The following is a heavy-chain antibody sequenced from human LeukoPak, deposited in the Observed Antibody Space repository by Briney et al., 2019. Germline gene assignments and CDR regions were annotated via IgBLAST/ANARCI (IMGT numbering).Heavy chain of an antibody. CDR3: ARAGGTYYYDSSGYSKTLDP. CDR2: IYHSGST. V-gene: IGHV4-30-2*01. D-gene: IGHD3-22*01. CDR1: GGSISSGGYY. J-gene: IGHJ5*02. Sequence: PSETLSLTCTVSGGSISSGGYYWSWIRQPPGKGLEWIGYIYHSGSTYYNPSLKSRVTISVDRSKNQFSLKLSSVTAADTAVYYCARAGGTYYYDSSGYSKTLDPWGQGTLVTVSS.